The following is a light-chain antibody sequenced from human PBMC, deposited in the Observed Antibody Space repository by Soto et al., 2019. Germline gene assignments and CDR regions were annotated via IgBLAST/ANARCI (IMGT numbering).Light chain of an antibody. CDR1: DSNIGNH. J-gene: IGLJ3*02. CDR2: KNS. CDR3: AAWDDRLSGWV. V-gene: IGLV1-47*01. Sequence: QPVLTQPPSASGTPGQRVTISCSGSDSNIGNHVYWYQQLPKTAPKLLIYKNSERHSGVPDRFSGSKSGTSASLAISGLRSQVEANYYCAAWDDRLSGWVFGGGTQLTVL.